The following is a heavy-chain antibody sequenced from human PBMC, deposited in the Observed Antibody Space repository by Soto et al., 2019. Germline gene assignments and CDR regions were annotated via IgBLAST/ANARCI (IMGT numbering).Heavy chain of an antibody. CDR1: GGCISSGYFY. J-gene: IGHJ6*02. V-gene: IGHV4-30-4*01. Sequence: TLSLTCSVAGGCISSGYFYWSWIRQPPGKGLEWIGNIYYSGNTYYNPSLKSRLIISIDTSKNQFSLKVVSVTAAGTYVYYCGSSSLYGMDVWGQGTTVTVSS. CDR2: IYYSGNT. CDR3: GSSSLYGMDV.